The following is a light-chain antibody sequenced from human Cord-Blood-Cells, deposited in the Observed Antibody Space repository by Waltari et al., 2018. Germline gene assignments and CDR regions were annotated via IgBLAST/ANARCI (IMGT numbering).Light chain of an antibody. V-gene: IGLV2-8*01. CDR3: SSYAGSNNV. J-gene: IGLJ1*01. CDR2: GGS. CDR1: SRSVGVSHH. Sequence: QSALTQHPPASGSPGQSVTIPCPGTSRSVGVSHHVPWYQQHPGKSPNLMIYGGSKRPAVVPDRCSCSKSGNPASLTVAGLQAEDEADYYCSSYAGSNNVFGTGTKVTGL.